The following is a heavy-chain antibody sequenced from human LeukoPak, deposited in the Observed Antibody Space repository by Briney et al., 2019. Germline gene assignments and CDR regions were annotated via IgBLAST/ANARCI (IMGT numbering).Heavy chain of an antibody. CDR1: GGSVSSGSYY. CDR3: ARQWLVAPYYFDY. J-gene: IGHJ4*02. Sequence: PSETLSLTCTVSGGSVSSGSYYWSWIRQPPGKGLEWIGEINHSGSTNYNPSLKSRVTISVDTSKIQFSLKLSSVTAADTAVYYCARQWLVAPYYFDYWGQGTLVTVSS. D-gene: IGHD6-19*01. CDR2: INHSGST. V-gene: IGHV4-39*01.